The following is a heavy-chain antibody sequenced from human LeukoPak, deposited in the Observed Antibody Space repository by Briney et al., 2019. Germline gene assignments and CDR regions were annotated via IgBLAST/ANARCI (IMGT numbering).Heavy chain of an antibody. CDR3: ARGYSSGVPYYYYYYYMDV. Sequence: ASVKVSCKASGYTFTGYYMHWVRQAPGQGLEWMGWINPNSGGTNYAQKFQGRVTMTRDTSISTAYLELSRLRSDDTAVYYCARGYSSGVPYYYYYYYMDVWGKGTTVTVSS. J-gene: IGHJ6*03. CDR1: GYTFTGYY. D-gene: IGHD6-25*01. V-gene: IGHV1-2*02. CDR2: INPNSGGT.